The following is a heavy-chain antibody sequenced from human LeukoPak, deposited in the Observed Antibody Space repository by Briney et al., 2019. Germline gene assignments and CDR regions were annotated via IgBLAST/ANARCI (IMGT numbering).Heavy chain of an antibody. CDR1: GFTFSSYG. J-gene: IGHJ6*02. V-gene: IGHV3-33*01. CDR3: AREGGGISMMAVADTLGLYGMDV. CDR2: IWYDGSNK. Sequence: GGSLRLSCAASGFTFSSYGMHWVRQAPGKGLEWVAVIWYDGSNKYYADSVKGRFTISRDNSKNTLYLQMNSLRAEDTAVYYCAREGGGISMMAVADTLGLYGMDVWGQGTTVTVSS. D-gene: IGHD6-19*01.